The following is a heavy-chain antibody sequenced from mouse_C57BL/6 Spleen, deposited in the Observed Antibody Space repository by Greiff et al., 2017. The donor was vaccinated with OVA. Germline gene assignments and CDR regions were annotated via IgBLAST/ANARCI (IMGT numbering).Heavy chain of an antibody. J-gene: IGHJ1*03. V-gene: IGHV1-69*01. D-gene: IGHD1-1*01. Sequence: QVQLQQPGAELVMPGASVKLSCKASGYTFTSYWMHWVKQRPGQGLEWIGEIDPSDSYTNYNQKFKGKSTLTVDKSSSTAYMQLSSLTSEDSAVYCCARSITTVVANYWYFEVWGTGTTVTVSS. CDR2: IDPSDSYT. CDR1: GYTFTSYW. CDR3: ARSITTVVANYWYFEV.